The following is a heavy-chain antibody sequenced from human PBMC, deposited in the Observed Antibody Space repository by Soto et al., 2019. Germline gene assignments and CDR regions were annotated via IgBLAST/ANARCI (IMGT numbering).Heavy chain of an antibody. D-gene: IGHD2-15*01. CDR2: ISFDGSYK. J-gene: IGHJ4*02. Sequence: QVQLVESGGGVVQPGRSLRLSCAASGITFSSYGMHWVRQAPGKGLEWLAVISFDGSYKNYADSVKGQFTISRDNSKNTLYLQMNSLRPEDTAVVYCALGYCSGGHSCCLDYLGRGTLVTGSP. CDR1: GITFSSYG. V-gene: IGHV3-30*03. CDR3: ALGYCSGGHSCCLDY.